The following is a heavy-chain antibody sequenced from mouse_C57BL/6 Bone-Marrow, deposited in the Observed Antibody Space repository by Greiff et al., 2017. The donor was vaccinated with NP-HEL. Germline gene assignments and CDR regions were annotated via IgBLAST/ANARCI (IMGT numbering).Heavy chain of an antibody. J-gene: IGHJ2*01. CDR1: GYTFTSYG. CDR2: IYPSSGNT. CDR3: ARYYYGSSPYFDY. D-gene: IGHD1-1*01. V-gene: IGHV1-81*01. Sequence: VQLQQSGAELVRPGASVKLSCKASGYTFTSYGISWVKQRTGQGLEWIGEIYPSSGNTYYTEKLKGKATLTADKSSSTAYMELRSLTSEDSAVYFCARYYYGSSPYFDYWGQGTTLTVSS.